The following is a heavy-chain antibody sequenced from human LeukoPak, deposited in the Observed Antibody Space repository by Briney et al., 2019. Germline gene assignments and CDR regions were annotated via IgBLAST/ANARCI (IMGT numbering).Heavy chain of an antibody. CDR3: AGGSRAKWAFANLYYMDV. D-gene: IGHD1-26*01. V-gene: IGHV4-34*01. CDR1: GGSFSGYY. Sequence: SETLSLTCAVYGGSFSGYYWSWIRQPPGKGLEWIGEINHSGSTNYNPSLKSRVTISVDTSKNQFSLKLSSVTAADTAVYYCAGGSRAKWAFANLYYMDVWGKGTTVTVSS. J-gene: IGHJ6*03. CDR2: INHSGST.